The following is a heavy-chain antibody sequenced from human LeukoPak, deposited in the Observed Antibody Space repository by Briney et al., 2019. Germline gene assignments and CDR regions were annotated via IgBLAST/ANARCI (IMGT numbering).Heavy chain of an antibody. Sequence: GGSLRLSCAASGFTFSTHAMNWVGQGPGRGLEWVSVITGSGGITNYADSVKGRFTISRDNSKKTLYLQMNSLRAEDTAVYYCAVGRAHDGYFDYWGQGTLVAVSS. D-gene: IGHD1-26*01. CDR1: GFTFSTHA. J-gene: IGHJ4*02. CDR3: AVGRAHDGYFDY. CDR2: ITGSGGIT. V-gene: IGHV3-23*01.